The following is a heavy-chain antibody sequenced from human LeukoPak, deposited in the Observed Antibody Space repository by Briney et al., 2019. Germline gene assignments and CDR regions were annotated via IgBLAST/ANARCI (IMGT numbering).Heavy chain of an antibody. D-gene: IGHD4-17*01. J-gene: IGHJ6*02. CDR2: IIPIFGIA. Sequence: SVAVSCRASGGTYSSYAVRWVRQARGQGREGRGRIIPIFGIANCAEKFQGRVTITADKSTTTAYMELSSLRTEDTAVYYCARASLRPLRGYGMDVWGQGTTVTVSS. V-gene: IGHV1-69*04. CDR1: GGTYSSYA. CDR3: ARASLRPLRGYGMDV.